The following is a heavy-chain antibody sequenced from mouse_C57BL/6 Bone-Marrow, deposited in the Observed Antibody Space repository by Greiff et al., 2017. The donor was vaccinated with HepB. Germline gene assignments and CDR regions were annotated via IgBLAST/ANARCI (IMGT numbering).Heavy chain of an antibody. CDR2: INPNNGGT. Sequence: EVQLQQSGPELVKPGASVKISCKASGYTFTDYYMNWVKQSHGKSLEWIGDINPNNGGTSYNQKFKGKATLTVDKSASTAYMELSSLTSEDYAVYYCARDVAYYFDYWGQGTTLTVSS. V-gene: IGHV1-26*01. CDR3: ARDVAYYFDY. CDR1: GYTFTDYY. J-gene: IGHJ2*01.